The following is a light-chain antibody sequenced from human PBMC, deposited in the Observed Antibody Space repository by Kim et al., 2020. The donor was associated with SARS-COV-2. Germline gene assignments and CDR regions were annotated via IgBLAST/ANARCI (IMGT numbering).Light chain of an antibody. V-gene: IGLV1-51*01. Sequence: GQTGAISCSGSTSNIGRHCVAWYQQVTGTAPRLLIYDNFRRTSDIPDRFTASKSGTSAALDIDGLQPGDEGIYFCGTWDTSLSISVFGGGTQLTVL. CDR2: DNF. J-gene: IGLJ2*01. CDR1: TSNIGRHC. CDR3: GTWDTSLSISV.